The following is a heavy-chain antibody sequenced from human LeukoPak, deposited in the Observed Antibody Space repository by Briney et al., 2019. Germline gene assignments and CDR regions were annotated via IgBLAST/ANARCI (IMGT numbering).Heavy chain of an antibody. CDR2: IYYSGST. CDR1: GGSISSYY. Sequence: PSETLSLTCTVSGGSISSYYWSWIRQPPGKGLEWTGYIYYSGSTNYNPSLKSRVTISVDTSKNQFSLKLSSVTAADTAVYYCARVRYSYGTGYFDYWGQGTLVTVSS. CDR3: ARVRYSYGTGYFDY. V-gene: IGHV4-59*01. D-gene: IGHD5-18*01. J-gene: IGHJ4*02.